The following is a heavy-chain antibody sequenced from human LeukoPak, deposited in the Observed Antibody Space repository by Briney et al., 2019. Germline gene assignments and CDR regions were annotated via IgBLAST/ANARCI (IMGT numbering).Heavy chain of an antibody. Sequence: ASVKVSCKASGGTFSSNAISWVRQAPGQGLEWMGRIIPILGIANYAQKFQGRVTITADKSTSTAYMELSSLRSEDTAVYYCASNGLRFLEWLPLGVDYYYGMDVWGQGTTVTVSS. J-gene: IGHJ6*02. CDR3: ASNGLRFLEWLPLGVDYYYGMDV. CDR2: IIPILGIA. D-gene: IGHD3-3*01. CDR1: GGTFSSNA. V-gene: IGHV1-69*04.